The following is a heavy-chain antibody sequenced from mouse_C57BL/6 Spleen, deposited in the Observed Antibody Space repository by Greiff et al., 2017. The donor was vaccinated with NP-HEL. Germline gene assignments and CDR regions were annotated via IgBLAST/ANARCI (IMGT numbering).Heavy chain of an antibody. CDR3: IANWDVEFAY. CDR1: GYTFTDYY. D-gene: IGHD4-1*01. V-gene: IGHV1-76*01. Sequence: VQLQQSGAELVRPGASVKLSCKASGYTFTDYYINWVKQRPGQGLEWIARIYPGSGNTYYNEKFKGKATLTAEKSSSTAYMQLSSLTSEDSAGYFCIANWDVEFAYWGQGTLVTVSA. J-gene: IGHJ3*01. CDR2: IYPGSGNT.